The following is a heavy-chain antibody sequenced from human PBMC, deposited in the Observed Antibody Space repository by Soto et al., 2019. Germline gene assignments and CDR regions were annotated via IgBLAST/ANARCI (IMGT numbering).Heavy chain of an antibody. CDR3: SRGRDPLQGGRT. Sequence: QVQLQQWGAGLLKPSETLSLTCAVDSGSFSTYYCSWTRQPPGKGLEWIGEIHPSGDTDYNPSLSNRVTISLDTSKNQFSLKLTSVTAADTAVYFFSRGRDPLQGGRTWGQGTLVTVSS. CDR2: IHPSGDT. D-gene: IGHD3-16*01. CDR1: SGSFSTYY. J-gene: IGHJ5*02. V-gene: IGHV4-34*02.